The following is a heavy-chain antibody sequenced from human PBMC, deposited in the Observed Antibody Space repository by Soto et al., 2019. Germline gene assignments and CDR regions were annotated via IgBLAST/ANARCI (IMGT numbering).Heavy chain of an antibody. J-gene: IGHJ6*02. D-gene: IGHD4-17*01. V-gene: IGHV4-30-4*01. CDR1: GGSTISGDYY. CDR2: IYYSGNT. Sequence: SETLSLTCTVSGGSTISGDYYWSWIRQPPGKGLEWIGHIYYSGNTDYNPSLKSRVTIFVDTSKNQFSLKLSSVTAADTAVYFCARDRRSYYYYSGLGVWGQGTTVTVSS. CDR3: ARDRRSYYYYSGLGV.